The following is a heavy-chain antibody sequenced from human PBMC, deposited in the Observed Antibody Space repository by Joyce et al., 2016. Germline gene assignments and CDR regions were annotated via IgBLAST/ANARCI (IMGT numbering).Heavy chain of an antibody. CDR3: ARDHDFWSGYYVGPFDY. J-gene: IGHJ4*02. V-gene: IGHV3-23*01. CDR2: INGSVGRT. Sequence: EVQLLDSGGGLVQPGGSLRLSCAASGFSFSSYAMSWVRQAPGKGLEWVSTINGSVGRTCYADSVKGRFTISRDNSKKTLYLQMNTLRAEDTAVYYCARDHDFWSGYYVGPFDYWGQGTLVTVSS. D-gene: IGHD3-3*01. CDR1: GFSFSSYA.